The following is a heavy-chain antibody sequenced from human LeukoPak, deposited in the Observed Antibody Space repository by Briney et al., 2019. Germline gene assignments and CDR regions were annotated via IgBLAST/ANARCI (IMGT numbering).Heavy chain of an antibody. Sequence: PGGSLRLSCAASGFTFSDYWLHWVRQAPGKGLVWVSRINTDGSTINYAGSVKGRFTISRDDAKNTLYLQMNDLRAEDTAVYYCARAVSFRFDYWGQGTLVTVSS. CDR2: INTDGSTI. D-gene: IGHD3-10*01. J-gene: IGHJ4*02. CDR3: ARAVSFRFDY. CDR1: GFTFSDYW. V-gene: IGHV3-74*01.